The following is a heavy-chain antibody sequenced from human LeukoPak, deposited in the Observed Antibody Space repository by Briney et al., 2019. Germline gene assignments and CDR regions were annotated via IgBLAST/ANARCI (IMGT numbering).Heavy chain of an antibody. CDR1: GYTFTGYY. V-gene: IGHV1-2*02. Sequence: ASVKVSCRASGYTFTGYYMHWVRQAPGQGLEWMGWINPNSGGTNYAQKVQGRVTMTRDTSISTAYMELSRLRSDDTAVYYCAGHVDLDAFDIWGQGTMVTVSS. CDR3: AGHVDLDAFDI. J-gene: IGHJ3*02. CDR2: INPNSGGT. D-gene: IGHD5-12*01.